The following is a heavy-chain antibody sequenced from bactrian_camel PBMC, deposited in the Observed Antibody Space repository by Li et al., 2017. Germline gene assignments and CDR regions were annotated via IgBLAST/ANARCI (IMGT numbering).Heavy chain of an antibody. CDR3: ATDSPAACEYCSGGYCSLLLGY. Sequence: HVQLVESGGASVQAGGSLTLSCAASGDMTSYSMAWFRQAPGKEREGVTNICPRGGGSFYVDSVKGRFTISQDAATKVLYLHMNDLKPEDTAIYYCATDSPAACEYCSGGYCSLLLGYRGQGTQVTVS. D-gene: IGHD2*01. J-gene: IGHJ6*01. V-gene: IGHV3-3*01. CDR1: GDMTSYS. CDR2: ICPRGGGS.